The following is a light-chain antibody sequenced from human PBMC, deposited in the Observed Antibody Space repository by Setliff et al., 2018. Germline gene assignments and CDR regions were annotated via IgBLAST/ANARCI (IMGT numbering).Light chain of an antibody. Sequence: QSALTQPASVSGSPGQSITISCTGTSSDVGGYNYVSWYQQHPGKAPKLMIYDVSKRPSGVSNRFSGSKSGNTASLTISGLQAEDEADYYCSSYTSSSTPYVFVTGTKSPS. J-gene: IGLJ1*01. V-gene: IGLV2-14*01. CDR2: DVS. CDR1: SSDVGGYNY. CDR3: SSYTSSSTPYV.